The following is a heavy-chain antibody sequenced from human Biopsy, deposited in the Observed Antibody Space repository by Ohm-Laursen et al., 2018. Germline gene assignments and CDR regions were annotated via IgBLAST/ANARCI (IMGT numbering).Heavy chain of an antibody. Sequence: SVKVSCKASGYTFSRYDINWVRQAPGQGLEWMGWMNPHSGNTDSAQKFQGRVTMTSNTSISTAYMELSSLGSDDTAVYYCARLTRSTPTTGVWGQGTLVTVSS. CDR3: ARLTRSTPTTGV. CDR1: GYTFSRYD. J-gene: IGHJ4*02. CDR2: MNPHSGNT. V-gene: IGHV1-8*01. D-gene: IGHD2-8*01.